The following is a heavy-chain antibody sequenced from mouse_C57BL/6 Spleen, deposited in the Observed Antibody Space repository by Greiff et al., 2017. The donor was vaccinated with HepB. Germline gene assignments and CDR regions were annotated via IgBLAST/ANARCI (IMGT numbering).Heavy chain of an antibody. CDR3: ARGWD. J-gene: IGHJ3*01. D-gene: IGHD2-3*01. Sequence: EVQLVESGGGLVKPGGSLKLSCAASGFTFSSYAMSWVRQTPEKRLEWVATISDGGSYTYYPDNVKGRFTISRDNAKNNLYLQMSHLKSEDTAMYYCARGWDWGQGTLVPVSA. CDR1: GFTFSSYA. CDR2: ISDGGSYT. V-gene: IGHV5-4*01.